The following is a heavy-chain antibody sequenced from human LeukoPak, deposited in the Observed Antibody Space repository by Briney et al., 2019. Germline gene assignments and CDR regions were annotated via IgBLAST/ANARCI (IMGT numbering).Heavy chain of an antibody. CDR3: ARSKEAAFDI. Sequence: PGGSLRLSCAASGVTFSSYWMSWVRQAPGKGLEWVAHIKQDGSEKYYVDSVKGRFTISRDNAKNSLYLQMNSLRAEDTAVYYCARSKEAAFDIWGQGTMVTVSS. J-gene: IGHJ3*02. V-gene: IGHV3-7*01. CDR2: IKQDGSEK. CDR1: GVTFSSYW.